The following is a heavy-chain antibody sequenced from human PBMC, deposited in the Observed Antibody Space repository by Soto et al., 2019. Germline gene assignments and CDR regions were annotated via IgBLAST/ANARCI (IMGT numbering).Heavy chain of an antibody. CDR2: ISYDGSNK. CDR1: GFTFSSYA. CDR3: ARDNPLSPSYYYGMDV. V-gene: IGHV3-30*14. J-gene: IGHJ6*02. Sequence: GESLRLSCTASGFTFSSYAIHWVRQPQAKGLEGVAVISYDGSNKYYADSVKGRFTISRDDSKNTLYLQMNSLRAEDTAVYFCARDNPLSPSYYYGMDVWGQGTTVTVSS.